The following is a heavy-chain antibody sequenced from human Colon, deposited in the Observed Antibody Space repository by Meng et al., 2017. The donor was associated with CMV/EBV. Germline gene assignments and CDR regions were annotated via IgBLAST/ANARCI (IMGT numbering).Heavy chain of an antibody. Sequence: ASVKVSCKASGYTFTGYYMHWVRQAPGQGLEWMGWINPNSGGTNYAQKFQGRVTMTRDTSISTAYMELSRLRSDDTAVYYCARGITIFGVVNGATSDYWGQGTLVTVSS. V-gene: IGHV1-2*02. CDR2: INPNSGGT. D-gene: IGHD3-3*01. CDR1: GYTFTGYY. CDR3: ARGITIFGVVNGATSDY. J-gene: IGHJ4*02.